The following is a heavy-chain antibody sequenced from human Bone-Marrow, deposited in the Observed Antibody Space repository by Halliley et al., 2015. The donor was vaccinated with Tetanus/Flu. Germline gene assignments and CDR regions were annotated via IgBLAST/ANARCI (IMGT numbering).Heavy chain of an antibody. D-gene: IGHD4-17*01. CDR3: ARDSPSGWDLGDYYYDY. J-gene: IGHJ4*02. CDR2: ITKGSTNI. V-gene: IGHV3-48*04. Sequence: ITKGSTNIYFTDSVKGRFTIPRDDAKNSLYLQMNPLRAGDTAVHYCARDSPSGWDLGDYYYDYWGQGPLVTVSS.